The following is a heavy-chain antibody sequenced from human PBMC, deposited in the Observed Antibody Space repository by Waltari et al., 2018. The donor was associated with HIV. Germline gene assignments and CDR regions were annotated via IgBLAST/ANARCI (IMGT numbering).Heavy chain of an antibody. J-gene: IGHJ3*01. CDR1: GFTVSNNF. D-gene: IGHD3-10*01. CDR3: AREEAVTARGGIDV. Sequence: EVQLVDSGGGLVQPGGSLRLSCAASGFTVSNNFMSWVRQAPGKGLEWYSIIYSGGSTYYSDSVKGRFTSSRDNSKNTLYLQMNSRRVEDTAVYYCAREEAVTARGGIDVWGQGTMVTVSS. CDR2: IYSGGST. V-gene: IGHV3-66*01.